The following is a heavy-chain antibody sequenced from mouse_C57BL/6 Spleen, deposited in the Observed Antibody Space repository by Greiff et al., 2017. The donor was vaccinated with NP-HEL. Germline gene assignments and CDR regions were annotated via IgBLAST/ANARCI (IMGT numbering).Heavy chain of an antibody. Sequence: QVTLKECGPGILQSSQTLSLTCSFSGFSLSTSGMGVSWIRQPSGKGLEWLAHIYWDDDKRYNPSLKSRLTISKDTSRNQVFLKITSVDTADTATYYCARGGNYVAMDYWGQGTSVTVSS. D-gene: IGHD2-1*01. V-gene: IGHV8-12*01. CDR1: GFSLSTSGMG. CDR2: IYWDDDK. CDR3: ARGGNYVAMDY. J-gene: IGHJ4*01.